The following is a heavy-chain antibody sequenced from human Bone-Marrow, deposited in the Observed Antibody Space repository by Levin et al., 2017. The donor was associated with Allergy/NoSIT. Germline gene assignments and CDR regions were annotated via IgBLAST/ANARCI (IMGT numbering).Heavy chain of an antibody. CDR2: IYYSGST. Sequence: SETLSLTCTVSGGSISSSSYYWGWIRQPPGKGLEWIGSIYYSGSTYYNPSLKSRVTISVDTSKNQFSLKLSSVTAADTAVYYCALAASAASGAFDIWGQGTMVTVSS. V-gene: IGHV4-39*01. CDR1: GGSISSSSYY. CDR3: ALAASAASGAFDI. J-gene: IGHJ3*02. D-gene: IGHD2-15*01.